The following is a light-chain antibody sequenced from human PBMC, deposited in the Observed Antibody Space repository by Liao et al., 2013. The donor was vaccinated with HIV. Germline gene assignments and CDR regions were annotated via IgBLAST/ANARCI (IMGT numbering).Light chain of an antibody. CDR3: QAWDSSTAKVV. J-gene: IGLJ2*01. CDR2: QDT. V-gene: IGLV3-1*01. CDR1: KLENKY. Sequence: SYELTQPPSVSVSPGQTASITCSGDKLENKYACWYQQKPGQSPVLVIYQDTKRPSGIPERFSGSNSGNTATLTISGTQAMDEADYYCQAWDSSTAKVVFGGGTKLTVL.